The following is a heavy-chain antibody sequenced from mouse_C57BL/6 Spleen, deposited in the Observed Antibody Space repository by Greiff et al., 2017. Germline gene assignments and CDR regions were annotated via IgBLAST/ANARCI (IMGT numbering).Heavy chain of an antibody. CDR2: INPNYGNT. CDR1: GYSFTDYN. J-gene: IGHJ1*03. V-gene: IGHV1-39*01. D-gene: IGHD2-14*01. CDR3: ARSDYRRDLDV. Sequence: VQLQQSGPELVKPGASVTISCKASGYSFTDYNMNWVKQSTGQSLEWIGVINPNYGNTSYNQKFKGKATLTVDQSSSTAYMQLNRLTSEDSAVCYCARSDYRRDLDVWGTGTTVTVSS.